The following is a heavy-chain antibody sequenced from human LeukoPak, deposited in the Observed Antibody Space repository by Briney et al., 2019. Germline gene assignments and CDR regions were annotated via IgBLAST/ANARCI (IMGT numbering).Heavy chain of an antibody. CDR1: GFTFSSHA. J-gene: IGHJ4*02. V-gene: IGHV3-23*01. CDR2: LGGRSRST. D-gene: IGHD3-3*01. CDR3: LRGARHDDLWSGYFFDY. Sequence: GGPLRLSCVASGFTFSSHAMSWVRQAPGEGLEWVSTLGGRSRSTYYADSVKGRFTISRDNSKNTLYLHMSSLRAEDTAIYSCLRGARHDDLWSGYFFDYWGQGTLFTVSS.